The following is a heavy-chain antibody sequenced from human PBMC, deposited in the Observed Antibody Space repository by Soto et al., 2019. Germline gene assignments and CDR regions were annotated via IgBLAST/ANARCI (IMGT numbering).Heavy chain of an antibody. V-gene: IGHV6-1*01. D-gene: IGHD1-26*01. CDR2: TYYRSKWYY. CDR3: ARGEQYSGRIFDY. Sequence: SQTLSLTCAITGDSVSSNSAGWSWVRQSPSRGLEWLGRTYYRSKWYYGYAVSVRGRITINPDTSENQYSLQLNSVTPEDTAVYFCARGEQYSGRIFDYWGQGTLVTVSS. CDR1: GDSVSSNSAG. J-gene: IGHJ4*01.